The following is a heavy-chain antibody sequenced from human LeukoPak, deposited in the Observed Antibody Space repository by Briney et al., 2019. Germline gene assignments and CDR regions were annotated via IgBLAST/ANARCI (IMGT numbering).Heavy chain of an antibody. CDR3: ARHDCDSSRCSGYWCDP. CDR1: ALSMGISPYY. V-gene: IGHV4-39*01. J-gene: IGHJ5*02. CDR2: IYDSGNT. Sequence: PSQTLSLTCTVAALSMGISPYYWGWIRQPPGRGLEWIVTIYDSGNTNYNPSLRSRVTISVDTSRNQFSLKLSSVTAADTAVYYCARHDCDSSRCSGYWCDPWGQGTLVTVSS. D-gene: IGHD2/OR15-2a*01.